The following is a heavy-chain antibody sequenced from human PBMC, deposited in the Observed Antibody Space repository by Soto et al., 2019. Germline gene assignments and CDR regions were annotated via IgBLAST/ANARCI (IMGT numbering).Heavy chain of an antibody. CDR3: AKRSCTGGRCYFDH. CDR2: ITSNSDNI. Sequence: GGSLRLSCAASGFTFENYAMYWVRQVPGKGLECVSGITSNSDNIAYADSVTGRFTISRDNAKTSLYLQMNSLRAEDTALYYCAKRSCTGGRCYFDHWGQGTLVTVSS. V-gene: IGHV3-9*01. D-gene: IGHD2-8*02. CDR1: GFTFENYA. J-gene: IGHJ4*02.